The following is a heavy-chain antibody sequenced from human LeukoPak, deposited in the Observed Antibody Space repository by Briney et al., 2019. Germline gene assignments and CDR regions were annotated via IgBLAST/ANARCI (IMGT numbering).Heavy chain of an antibody. Sequence: GGSLRLSCAASGFTFSNYGMNWVRQAPGKGLEWVSAISGSGGSTYYADSVKGRFTISGDNSKNTLYLQMNSLRAEDTAVYYCAKSGYGDYDLFDYWGQGTLVTVSS. V-gene: IGHV3-23*01. D-gene: IGHD4-17*01. CDR3: AKSGYGDYDLFDY. CDR1: GFTFSNYG. J-gene: IGHJ4*02. CDR2: ISGSGGST.